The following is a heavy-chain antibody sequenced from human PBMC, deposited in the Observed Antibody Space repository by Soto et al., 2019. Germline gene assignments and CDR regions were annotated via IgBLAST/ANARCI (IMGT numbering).Heavy chain of an antibody. D-gene: IGHD1-1*01. Sequence: QVHLVQSGAEVMKPGASVKVSCKGSGYDFTTYGITWVRQAPGQGLEWMAWISAHNGNTDYAQKLQGRVTVTRDTSTSTAYMELRSLRSDDTAMYYCARGRYGDYWGQGALVTVSS. V-gene: IGHV1-18*01. CDR2: ISAHNGNT. CDR1: GYDFTTYG. J-gene: IGHJ4*02. CDR3: ARGRYGDY.